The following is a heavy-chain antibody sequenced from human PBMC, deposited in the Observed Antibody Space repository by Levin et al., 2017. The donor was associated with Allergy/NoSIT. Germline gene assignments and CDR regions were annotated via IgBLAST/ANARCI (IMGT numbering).Heavy chain of an antibody. CDR3: ARDGAAADSYYYYGMDV. J-gene: IGHJ6*02. CDR2: ISYDGSNK. V-gene: IGHV3-30-3*01. CDR1: GFTFSSYA. Sequence: GESLKISCAASGFTFSSYAMHWVRQAPGKGLEWVAVISYDGSNKYYADSVKGRFTISRDNSKNTLYLQMNSLRAEDTAVYYCARDGAAADSYYYYGMDVWGQGTTVTVSS. D-gene: IGHD6-13*01.